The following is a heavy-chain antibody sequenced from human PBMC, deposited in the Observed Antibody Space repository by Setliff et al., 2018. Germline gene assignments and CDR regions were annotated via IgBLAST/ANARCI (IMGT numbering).Heavy chain of an antibody. CDR3: ARVRWDRESFDI. J-gene: IGHJ3*02. CDR1: GGSFSSGGYY. CDR2: IYYSGTT. Sequence: SETLSLTCTVSGGSFSSGGYYWNWIRQHPGKGLEWIGYIYYSGTTYSNPTLKSRVTISVDPSKSRFSLNLTSVTAADTAIYYCARVRWDRESFDIWGQGTMVTVSS. D-gene: IGHD1-26*01. V-gene: IGHV4-31*03.